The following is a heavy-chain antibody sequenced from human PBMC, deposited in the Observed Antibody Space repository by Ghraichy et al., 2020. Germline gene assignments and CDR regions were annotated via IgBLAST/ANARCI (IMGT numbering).Heavy chain of an antibody. J-gene: IGHJ5*02. Sequence: GESLNISCAASGFTFSSYWMSWVRQAPGKGLEWVANIKQDGSEKYYVDSVKGRFTISRDNAKNSLYLQMNSLRAEDTAVYYCAREGRDSSTNWFDPWGQGTLVTVSS. V-gene: IGHV3-7*03. D-gene: IGHD6-13*01. CDR2: IKQDGSEK. CDR1: GFTFSSYW. CDR3: AREGRDSSTNWFDP.